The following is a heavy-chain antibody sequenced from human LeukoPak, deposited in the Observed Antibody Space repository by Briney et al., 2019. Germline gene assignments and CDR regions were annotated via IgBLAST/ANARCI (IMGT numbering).Heavy chain of an antibody. CDR1: GFTFSSYA. J-gene: IGHJ4*02. D-gene: IGHD3-3*01. Sequence: GGSLRLSCAASGFTFSSYAMHWVRQAPGKGLEGVAVISYDGSNKYYADSVKGRFTISRDNSKNTLYLQMSSLTAEDTAVYYCAREERTFGVVIDYWGQGTLVTVSS. V-gene: IGHV3-30*15. CDR2: ISYDGSNK. CDR3: AREERTFGVVIDY.